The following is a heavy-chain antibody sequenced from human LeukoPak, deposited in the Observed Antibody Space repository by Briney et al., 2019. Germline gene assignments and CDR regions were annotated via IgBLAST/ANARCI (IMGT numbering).Heavy chain of an antibody. CDR2: IYYSGST. J-gene: IGHJ6*01. CDR1: GGSISGNH. D-gene: IGHD1-26*01. CDR3: ARDPRTVGNYGMDV. Sequence: SETLSLTCTVSGGSISGNHWSWVRRPPGKGLEWIGYIYYSGSTNYNPSLKSRVTISVDTSKNQFSLKLRSVTAADTAVYYCARDPRTVGNYGMDVWGRGTTVTVSS. V-gene: IGHV4-59*01.